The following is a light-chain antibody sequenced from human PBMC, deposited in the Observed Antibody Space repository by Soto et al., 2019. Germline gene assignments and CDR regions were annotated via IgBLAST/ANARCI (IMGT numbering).Light chain of an antibody. J-gene: IGKJ5*01. CDR2: GAS. CDR3: QQYGPT. V-gene: IGKV3-20*01. Sequence: EIVLTQSPGTLSLSPGERATLSCRASQSVSSSYLAWYQQKPGQAPRLLIYGASSRATGIPDRFSGSGSGTDFTLTISRLEPEDFAVYYSQQYGPTFGQGTRLEIK. CDR1: QSVSSSY.